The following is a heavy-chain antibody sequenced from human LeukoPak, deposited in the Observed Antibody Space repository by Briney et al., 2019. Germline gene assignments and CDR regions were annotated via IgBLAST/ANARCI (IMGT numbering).Heavy chain of an antibody. J-gene: IGHJ5*02. CDR1: GFTFSTYS. CDR2: MWDDGNNK. D-gene: IGHD2-8*01. CDR3: AGDNGEWRLNWFDH. Sequence: PGGSLRLSCAASGFTFSTYSMTWVRQAPGKGLEWVALMWDDGNNKYYADSVKGRFTVSRDNSKKTLYLQMNSLRAEDTAVYYCAGDNGEWRLNWFDHWGQGTLVTVSS. V-gene: IGHV3-33*08.